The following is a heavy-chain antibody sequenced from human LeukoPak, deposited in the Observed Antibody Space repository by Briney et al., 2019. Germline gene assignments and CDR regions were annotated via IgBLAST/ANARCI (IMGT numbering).Heavy chain of an antibody. Sequence: GGSLRLSCAASGFTFSSYGMHWVRQAPGKGLEWVAVISYDGSNKYYADSVKGRFTISRDNSKNTLYLQMNSLRAEDTAVYHCAKGDMVRGVIDYWGQGTLVTVSS. CDR3: AKGDMVRGVIDY. J-gene: IGHJ4*02. D-gene: IGHD3-10*01. CDR1: GFTFSSYG. CDR2: ISYDGSNK. V-gene: IGHV3-30*18.